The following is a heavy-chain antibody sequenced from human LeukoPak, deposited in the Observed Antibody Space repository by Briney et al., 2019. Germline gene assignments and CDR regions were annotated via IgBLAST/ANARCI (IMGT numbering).Heavy chain of an antibody. J-gene: IGHJ4*02. Sequence: ASVKVSCKASGYTFTSYGISWVRQAPGQGLEWVGMINPNGGGTSYSQRFQGRVTMTRDTSTSTVYMELSSLRSEDTAFYYCARRSPAYCGGDCYFDRCGQGTLVTVSS. CDR2: INPNGGGT. V-gene: IGHV1-46*01. CDR3: ARRSPAYCGGDCYFDR. CDR1: GYTFTSYG. D-gene: IGHD2-21*02.